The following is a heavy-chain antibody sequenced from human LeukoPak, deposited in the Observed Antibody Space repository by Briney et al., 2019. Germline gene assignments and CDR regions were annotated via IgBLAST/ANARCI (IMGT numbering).Heavy chain of an antibody. J-gene: IGHJ6*03. Sequence: GGSLRLSCAASGFTFSSYWMSWVRQAPGKGLEWVANIKQDGSEKYYVDSVKGRFTISRDNAKNSLYLQMNSLRAEDTAVYYCARGPVSPPYYYYMDVWGKGTTVTVSS. CDR2: IKQDGSEK. CDR1: GFTFSSYW. CDR3: ARGPVSPPYYYYMDV. V-gene: IGHV3-7*01.